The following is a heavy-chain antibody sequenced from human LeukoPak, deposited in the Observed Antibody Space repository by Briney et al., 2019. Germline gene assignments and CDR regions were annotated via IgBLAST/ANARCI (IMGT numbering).Heavy chain of an antibody. CDR3: ARSILDGSGSYYMAY. CDR2: ISGSGGST. V-gene: IGHV3-23*01. D-gene: IGHD3-10*01. Sequence: GGSLRLSYAASGFTFSSYAISWVRQAPGKGLEWVSAISGSGGSTYYAASMKGRFTISRDNSENTLYLQMNSLGAEDTAVYYCARSILDGSGSYYMAYWGQGTLVTVSS. J-gene: IGHJ4*02. CDR1: GFTFSSYA.